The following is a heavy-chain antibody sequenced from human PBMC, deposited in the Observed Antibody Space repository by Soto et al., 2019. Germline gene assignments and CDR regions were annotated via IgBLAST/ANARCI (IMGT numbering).Heavy chain of an antibody. D-gene: IGHD6-13*01. J-gene: IGHJ4*02. CDR3: ARSIAAAGTGQFDY. V-gene: IGHV3-30*03. CDR2: ISYDGSNK. Sequence: GGSLRLSCAASGFTFSSYGMHWVRQAPGKGLEWVAVISYDGSNKYYADSVKGRFTISRDNSKNTLYLQMNSLRAEDTAVYYCARSIAAAGTGQFDYWGQGTLVTVSS. CDR1: GFTFSSYG.